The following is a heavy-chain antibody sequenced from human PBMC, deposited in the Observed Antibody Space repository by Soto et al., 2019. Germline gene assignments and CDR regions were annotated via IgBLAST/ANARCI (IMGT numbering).Heavy chain of an antibody. J-gene: IGHJ6*02. CDR2: ISGSGGST. V-gene: IGHV3-23*01. D-gene: IGHD5-18*01. CDR3: AKSQGGSAMVMPYYYYYGMDV. Sequence: PGGALRLSCAASGFTFSSYAMSWVRQAPGKGLEWVSAISGSGGSTYYADSVKGRFTISRDNSKNTLYLQMNSLRAEDTAVYYCAKSQGGSAMVMPYYYYYGMDVWGQGTTVNVSS. CDR1: GFTFSSYA.